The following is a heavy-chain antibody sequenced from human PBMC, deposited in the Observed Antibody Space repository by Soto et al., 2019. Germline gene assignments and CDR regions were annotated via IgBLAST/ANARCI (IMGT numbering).Heavy chain of an antibody. D-gene: IGHD6-13*01. J-gene: IGHJ6*02. Sequence: EVQLVESGGGLVQPGGSLRLSCAASGFTFSDHYMDWVRQAPGKGLEWVCRTRNKANSYTTEYAASVKGRFTISRDDSKNSLYLQMNSLKTEATAVYYRARAGPPRGISVDYYGMDVWGQGTTVTVSS. V-gene: IGHV3-72*01. CDR2: TRNKANSYTT. CDR3: ARAGPPRGISVDYYGMDV. CDR1: GFTFSDHY.